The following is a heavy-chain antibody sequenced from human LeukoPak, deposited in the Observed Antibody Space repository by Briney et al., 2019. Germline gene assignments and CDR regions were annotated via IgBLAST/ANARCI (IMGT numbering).Heavy chain of an antibody. CDR2: TRSKAYGGTT. CDR1: GFTFGDYA. V-gene: IGHV3-49*03. Sequence: GGSLRLSCTVSGFTFGDYAMSWFRQAPGKGLEWVGFTRSKAYGGTTEYAASVKGRFTISRDDSKSIAYLQMNSLKTEDTAVYYCTRDPGWNIVLTMDVWGKGTTVTVSS. D-gene: IGHD2-8*01. CDR3: TRDPGWNIVLTMDV. J-gene: IGHJ6*03.